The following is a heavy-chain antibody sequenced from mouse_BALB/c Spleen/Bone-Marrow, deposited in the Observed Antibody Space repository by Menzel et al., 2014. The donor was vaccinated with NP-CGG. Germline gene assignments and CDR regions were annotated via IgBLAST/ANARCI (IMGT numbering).Heavy chain of an antibody. V-gene: IGHV7-3*02. CDR1: GFTFTDYY. CDR3: ARDIGHYVRFAY. Sequence: EVKLVESGGGLVQPGGSLRLSCATSGFTFTDYYMSLVRQLPAKALEWLGFIRNKANGYTIEYSAFVKGRFTISRDNSENILYLQMNALRADDSATYYCARDIGHYVRFAYWREGTLVTVSA. CDR2: IRNKANGYTI. J-gene: IGHJ3*01. D-gene: IGHD2-1*01.